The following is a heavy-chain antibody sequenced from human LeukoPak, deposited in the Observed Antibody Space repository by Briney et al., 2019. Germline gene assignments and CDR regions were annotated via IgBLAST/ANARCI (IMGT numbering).Heavy chain of an antibody. CDR3: AKDQEAVHAPFDY. Sequence: PGGSLRLSCVASGFTFSDFYMDWVRQAPGKGLEWLGRVRNEIHTTEYAASVKGRFTFSRDDSKNSLFLQMNNLKTEDTAVYYCAKDQEAVHAPFDYWGQGTLVTVSS. CDR1: GFTFSDFY. V-gene: IGHV3-72*01. D-gene: IGHD6-19*01. J-gene: IGHJ4*02. CDR2: VRNEIHTT.